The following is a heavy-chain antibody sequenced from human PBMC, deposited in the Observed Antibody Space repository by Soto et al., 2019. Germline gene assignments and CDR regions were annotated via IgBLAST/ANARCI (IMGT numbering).Heavy chain of an antibody. D-gene: IGHD1-26*01. V-gene: IGHV1-69*01. CDR3: ARVIKWELNWFDP. CDR2: IIPIFGTA. CDR1: GGTFSSYA. J-gene: IGHJ5*02. Sequence: QVQLVQSGAEVKKPGSSVKVSCQASGGTFSSYAISWVRQAPGQGLEWMGGIIPIFGTANYAQKFQGRVTITADESTSTAYRELSSLRSEDTAVYYCARVIKWELNWFDPWGQGTLVTVSS.